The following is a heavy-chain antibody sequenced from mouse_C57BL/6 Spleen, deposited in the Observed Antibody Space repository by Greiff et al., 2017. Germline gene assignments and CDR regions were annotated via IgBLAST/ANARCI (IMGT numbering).Heavy chain of an antibody. CDR2: ISYDGSN. Sequence: ESGPGLVKPSQSLSLTCSVTGYSITSGYYWNWIRQFPGNKLEWMGYISYDGSNNYKPSLKNRISITRDTSKNQFFLKLNSVTTEDTATYYCAKGSNSLFAYWGQGTLVTVSA. J-gene: IGHJ3*01. V-gene: IGHV3-6*01. CDR1: GYSITSGYY. D-gene: IGHD2-5*01. CDR3: AKGSNSLFAY.